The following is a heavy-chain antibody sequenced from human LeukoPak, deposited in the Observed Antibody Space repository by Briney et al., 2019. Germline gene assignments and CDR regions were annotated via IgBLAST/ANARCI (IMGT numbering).Heavy chain of an antibody. V-gene: IGHV4-59*01. CDR1: GGSISSYY. CDR2: IYYSGST. CDR3: AREGGQYYFDY. D-gene: IGHD1-26*01. J-gene: IGHJ4*02. Sequence: SETLSLTCTVSGGSISSYYWSWIRQPPGKGLEWIGYIYYSGSTNYNPSLKSRVTISVDTSKNQFSLKLSSVTAADTAVYYCAREGGQYYFDYWGQGTLVTVSS.